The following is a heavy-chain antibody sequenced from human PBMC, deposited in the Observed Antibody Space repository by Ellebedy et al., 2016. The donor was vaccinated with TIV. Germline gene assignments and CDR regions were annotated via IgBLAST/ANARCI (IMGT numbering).Heavy chain of an antibody. V-gene: IGHV1-58*01. J-gene: IGHJ6*02. Sequence: AASVKVSCKASGFTFTSSDVQWVRQARGQRLEWIGWIGVGSGDTNYAQKFQERVTITRDMSTRTAYMELSSLRSEDTAVYYCAGRGRRGRYHYYGMDVWGQGTTVTVSS. D-gene: IGHD1-26*01. CDR1: GFTFTSSD. CDR2: IGVGSGDT. CDR3: AGRGRRGRYHYYGMDV.